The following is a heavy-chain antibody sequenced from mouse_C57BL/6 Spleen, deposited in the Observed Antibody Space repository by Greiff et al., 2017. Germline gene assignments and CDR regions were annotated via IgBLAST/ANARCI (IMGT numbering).Heavy chain of an antibody. D-gene: IGHD1-1*01. J-gene: IGHJ2*01. CDR1: GYTFTSYW. CDR3: ARHYYGSSYDFDY. V-gene: IGHV1-52*01. CDR2: IDPSDSET. Sequence: QVHVKQPGAELVRPGSSVKLSCKASGYTFTSYWMHWVKQRPIQGLEWIGNIDPSDSETHYNQKFKDKATLTVDKSSSTAYMQLSSLTSEDSAVYYCARHYYGSSYDFDYWGQGTTLTVSS.